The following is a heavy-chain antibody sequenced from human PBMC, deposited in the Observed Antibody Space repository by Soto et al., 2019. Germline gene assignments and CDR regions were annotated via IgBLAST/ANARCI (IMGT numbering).Heavy chain of an antibody. D-gene: IGHD6-6*01. Sequence: QLQLQESGSGLVKPSQTLSLTCAVSGGSISSGGYSWSWIRQPPGKGLEWIGYIYHSGSTYYNPSLKSRVTISVDRSKNQFSLKLRSVTAADTAVYYCASDRGGSSSGLFDYWGQGTLVTVSS. V-gene: IGHV4-30-2*01. CDR1: GGSISSGGYS. J-gene: IGHJ4*02. CDR2: IYHSGST. CDR3: ASDRGGSSSGLFDY.